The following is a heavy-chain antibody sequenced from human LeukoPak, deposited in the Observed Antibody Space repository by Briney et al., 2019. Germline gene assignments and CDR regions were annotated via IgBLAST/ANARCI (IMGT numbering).Heavy chain of an antibody. CDR1: GFTFSSYE. D-gene: IGHD6-13*01. J-gene: IGHJ4*02. Sequence: GGSLRLSCAASGFTFSSYEMNWVRQAPGKGLEWVSYISSSGSNIYYADSEKGRFTISRDNSKNSLYLQMNSLRAEDTAVYYCARGDSSSWYGLDYWGQGTLVTVSS. CDR3: ARGDSSSWYGLDY. CDR2: ISSSGSNI. V-gene: IGHV3-48*03.